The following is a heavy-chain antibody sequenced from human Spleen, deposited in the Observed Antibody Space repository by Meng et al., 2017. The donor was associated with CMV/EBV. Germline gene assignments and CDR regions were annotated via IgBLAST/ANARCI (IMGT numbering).Heavy chain of an antibody. CDR2: IIPIFGTA. CDR1: GGTFSSYA. Sequence: SVKVSCKASGGTFSSYAISWVRQAPGQGLEWMGGIIPIFGTANYAQKFQGRVTITTDESTSTAYMELSSLRSEDTAVYYCAGSTTHYDFWSGPPPNYYYYGMDVWGQGTTVTVSS. D-gene: IGHD3-3*01. CDR3: AGSTTHYDFWSGPPPNYYYYGMDV. J-gene: IGHJ6*02. V-gene: IGHV1-69*05.